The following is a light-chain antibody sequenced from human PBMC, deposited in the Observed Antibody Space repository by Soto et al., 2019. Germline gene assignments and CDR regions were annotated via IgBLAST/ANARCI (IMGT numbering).Light chain of an antibody. V-gene: IGKV3-20*01. CDR2: RAS. CDR3: QQYGSSPPFT. CDR1: QSVSSNY. J-gene: IGKJ3*01. Sequence: EIVLTQSPGTLSLSPGERATLSCRASQSVSSNYLAWYQQKPGQAPRLLIYRASSRATGIPDRFSGSGSGTDFTLTISRLEPEDFAVYYCQQYGSSPPFTFGPGTKVDIK.